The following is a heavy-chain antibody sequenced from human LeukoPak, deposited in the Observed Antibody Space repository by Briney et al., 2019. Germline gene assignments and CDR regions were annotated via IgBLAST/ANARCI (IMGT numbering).Heavy chain of an antibody. CDR2: IIPIFDTA. CDR3: ARGRSGFGLRLGERYYSYYYMDV. J-gene: IGHJ6*03. CDR1: GGTFSSYA. Sequence: GASVKVSCKASGGTFSSYAISWVRQAPGQGLDWMGGIIPIFDTANYAQKFQGRVTITADKSTSTAYMELSSLRSDDTAVYYCARGRSGFGLRLGERYYSYYYMDVWDKGTTVTVSS. D-gene: IGHD3-16*01. V-gene: IGHV1-69*06.